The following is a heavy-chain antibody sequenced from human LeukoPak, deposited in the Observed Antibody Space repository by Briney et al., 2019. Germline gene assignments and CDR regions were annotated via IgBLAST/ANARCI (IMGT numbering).Heavy chain of an antibody. J-gene: IGHJ5*02. D-gene: IGHD3-3*01. V-gene: IGHV3-53*01. CDR3: AKDPRYDFWSGYYGYNWFDP. CDR1: GFTVSSNY. CDR2: IYSGGST. Sequence: GGSLRLSCAASGFTVSSNYMSWVRQAPGKGLEWVSVIYSGGSTYYADSVKGRFTISRDNSKNTLYLQMNSLRAEDTAVYYCAKDPRYDFWSGYYGYNWFDPWGQGTLVTVSS.